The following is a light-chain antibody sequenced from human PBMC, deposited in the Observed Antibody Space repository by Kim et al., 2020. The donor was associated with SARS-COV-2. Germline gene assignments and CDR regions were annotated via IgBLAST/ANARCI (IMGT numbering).Light chain of an antibody. CDR3: QQRNSWPDT. CDR2: TAS. CDR1: QSIGRS. V-gene: IGKV3-11*01. Sequence: SWSPGESATCTGRASQSIGRSLGWYQHKPVQAPRLLIYTASNRATGVPARCSGGGFGADFTRTIISLEPEGSATYFCQQRNSWPDTFGEGTKMEI. J-gene: IGKJ2*01.